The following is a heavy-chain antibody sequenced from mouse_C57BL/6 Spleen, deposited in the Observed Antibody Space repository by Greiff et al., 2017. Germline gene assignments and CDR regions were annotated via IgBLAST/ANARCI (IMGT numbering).Heavy chain of an antibody. CDR3: ARSEYYGRDY. CDR2: IYPGDGDT. CDR1: GYAFSSSW. J-gene: IGHJ2*01. Sequence: QVQLQQSGPELVKPGASVKISCKASGYAFSSSWMNWVKQRPGKGLEWIGRIYPGDGDTNYNGKFKGKATLTADKSSSTAYMQLSSLTSEDSAVYFCARSEYYGRDYWGQGTTLTVSS. D-gene: IGHD1-1*01. V-gene: IGHV1-82*01.